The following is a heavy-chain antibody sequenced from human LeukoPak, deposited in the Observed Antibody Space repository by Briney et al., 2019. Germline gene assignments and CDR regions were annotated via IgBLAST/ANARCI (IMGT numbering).Heavy chain of an antibody. CDR1: GGSISSGGYS. D-gene: IGHD6-19*01. J-gene: IGHJ3*02. CDR3: ARESIAVAGTLAFDI. CDR2: IYYSGST. V-gene: IGHV4-31*03. Sequence: SQTLALTCKVSGGSISSGGYSWSWIRQHPGKGLEWIGYIYYSGSTYYNPSLKSRVTISVDTSKNQFSLKLSSVTAADTAVYYCARESIAVAGTLAFDIWGQGTMVTVSS.